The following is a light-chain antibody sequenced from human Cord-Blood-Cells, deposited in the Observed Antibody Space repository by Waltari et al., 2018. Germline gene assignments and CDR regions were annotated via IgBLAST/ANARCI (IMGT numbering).Light chain of an antibody. CDR2: LNNDGSH. CDR3: QTWGTGIRV. CDR1: SGHSSYA. J-gene: IGLJ3*02. V-gene: IGLV4-69*01. Sequence: QLVLTQSPSASASLGASVKLTCTLSSGHSSYAIAWHQQQPEKSPRYLIELNNDGSHRTGGVNPDLFAGYSAGAARHPTNASLQSEDEADYYCQTWGTGIRVFGGGTKLTVL.